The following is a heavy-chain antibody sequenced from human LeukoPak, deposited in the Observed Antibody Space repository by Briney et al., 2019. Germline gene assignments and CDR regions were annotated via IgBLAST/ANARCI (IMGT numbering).Heavy chain of an antibody. CDR2: IYYSGST. Sequence: SQTLSLTCTVSGGSISSGDHYWSWIRQPPGKGLEWIGYIYYSGSTYYNPSLKSRVTISVDTSKNQFSLKLSSVTAADTAMYYCARDIPYCSGGSCYRGSHWFDPWGQGTLVTVSS. CDR3: ARDIPYCSGGSCYRGSHWFDP. D-gene: IGHD2-15*01. V-gene: IGHV4-30-4*01. J-gene: IGHJ5*02. CDR1: GGSISSGDHY.